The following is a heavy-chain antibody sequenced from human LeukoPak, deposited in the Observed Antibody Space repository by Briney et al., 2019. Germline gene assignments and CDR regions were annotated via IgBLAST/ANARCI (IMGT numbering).Heavy chain of an antibody. CDR1: GFTFSSYS. J-gene: IGHJ4*02. CDR3: ARDSTYDSSGYSYYFDY. Sequence: GGSLRLSCAASGFTFSSYSMNWVRRAPGKGLEWVSYISSSSSTIYYADSVKGRFTISRDNAKNSLYLQMNSLRAEDTAVYYCARDSTYDSSGYSYYFDYWGQGTLVTVSS. D-gene: IGHD3-22*01. CDR2: ISSSSSTI. V-gene: IGHV3-48*01.